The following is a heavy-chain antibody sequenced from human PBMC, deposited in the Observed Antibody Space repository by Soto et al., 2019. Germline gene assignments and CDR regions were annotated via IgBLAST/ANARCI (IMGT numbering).Heavy chain of an antibody. CDR2: ISWNSGNI. D-gene: IGHD5-12*01. Sequence: EVQLVESGGGLVQPGRSLRLSCAASGFTFDDYAMHWVRQAPGKGLEWVSGISWNSGNIGYADSVKGRFTISRDNAKNSLYLQMNSLRAEDTALYYCATRGYGQFDYWGQGTLVTVSS. CDR1: GFTFDDYA. V-gene: IGHV3-9*01. CDR3: ATRGYGQFDY. J-gene: IGHJ4*02.